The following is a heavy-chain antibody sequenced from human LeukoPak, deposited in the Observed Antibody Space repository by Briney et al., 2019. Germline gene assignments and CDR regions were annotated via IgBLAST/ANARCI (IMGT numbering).Heavy chain of an antibody. J-gene: IGHJ4*02. Sequence: SVKVSCKASGGTFSSYAISWVRQAPGQGLEWMGRIIPIFGIANYAQKFQGRVTITADESTSTAYMELSSLRSEDTAVYYCASGGHSGSYVFDYWGQGTLVTVSS. V-gene: IGHV1-69*13. D-gene: IGHD1-26*01. CDR2: IIPIFGIA. CDR1: GGTFSSYA. CDR3: ASGGHSGSYVFDY.